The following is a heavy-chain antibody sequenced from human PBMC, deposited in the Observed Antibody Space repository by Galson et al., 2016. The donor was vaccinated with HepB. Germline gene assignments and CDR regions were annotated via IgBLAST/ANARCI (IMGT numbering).Heavy chain of an antibody. CDR2: ISPYSGNT. J-gene: IGHJ6*02. CDR3: AKKEGVAARNHYYSYHGMDV. V-gene: IGHV1-18*01. CDR1: GYTFTTYG. Sequence: SVKVSCKASGYTFTTYGISWVRQAPGQGLEWMGWISPYSGNTNYAQKFQGRVTMSTDTSTSTAYMELRSLRSDDTAVYCCAKKEGVAARNHYYSYHGMDVWGRGTTVTVSS. D-gene: IGHD6-6*01.